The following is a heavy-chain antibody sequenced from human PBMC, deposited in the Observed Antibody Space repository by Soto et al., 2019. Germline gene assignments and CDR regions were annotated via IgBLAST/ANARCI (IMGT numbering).Heavy chain of an antibody. Sequence: GGSLRLSCAASGFTFSSYAMSWVRQAPGKGLEWVSAISGSGGSTYYADSVKGRFTISRDNSKNTLYLQMNSLRAEDTAVYYCAKEAITMIVVVITTGVFDYWGQGTLVTVSS. CDR3: AKEAITMIVVVITTGVFDY. CDR1: GFTFSSYA. D-gene: IGHD3-22*01. CDR2: ISGSGGST. V-gene: IGHV3-23*01. J-gene: IGHJ4*02.